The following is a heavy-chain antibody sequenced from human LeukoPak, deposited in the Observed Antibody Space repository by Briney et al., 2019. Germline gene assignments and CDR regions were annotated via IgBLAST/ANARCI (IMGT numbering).Heavy chain of an antibody. J-gene: IGHJ4*02. CDR1: GYTFTSYG. D-gene: IGHD6-13*01. CDR3: ARVYKYSSSWYFDY. CDR2: ISAYNGNT. V-gene: IGHV1-18*01. Sequence: ASVKVSCKGSGYTFTSYGISWVRQAPGQGLEWMGWISAYNGNTNYAQKLQGRVTMTTDTSTSTAYMELRSLRSDDTAVYYCARVYKYSSSWYFDYWGQGTLVTVSS.